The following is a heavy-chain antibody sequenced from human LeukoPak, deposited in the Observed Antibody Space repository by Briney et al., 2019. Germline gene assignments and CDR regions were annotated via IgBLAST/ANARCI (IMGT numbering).Heavy chain of an antibody. CDR1: GFTFSSYS. J-gene: IGHJ4*02. D-gene: IGHD6-19*01. CDR2: ISSSSSYI. V-gene: IGHV3-21*01. CDR3: ARVGWDQMKPDDY. Sequence: TGGSLRLSCAASGFTFSSYSMNWVRQAPGKGLEWVSSISSSSSYIYYADSVKGRFTISRDNAKNSLYLQMNSLRAEDTAVYYCARVGWDQMKPDDYWGQGTLVTVSS.